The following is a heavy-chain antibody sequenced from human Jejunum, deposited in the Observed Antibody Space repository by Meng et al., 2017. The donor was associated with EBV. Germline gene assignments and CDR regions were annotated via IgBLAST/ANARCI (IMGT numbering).Heavy chain of an antibody. CDR1: GASVSRSSYD. J-gene: IGHJ5*02. CDR2: HYSSGST. V-gene: IGHV4-39*01. D-gene: IGHD6-13*01. Sequence: SCHRLLQHSETPPLTCTVSGASVSRSSYDWAWILQPPGEGLDWIGSHYSSGSTSYNPSLKSRVTISVDTSKNQFSLKLRSVTAADTAVYYCARAPSVAAAGLNNWFDPWGQGTLVTVSS. CDR3: ARAPSVAAAGLNNWFDP.